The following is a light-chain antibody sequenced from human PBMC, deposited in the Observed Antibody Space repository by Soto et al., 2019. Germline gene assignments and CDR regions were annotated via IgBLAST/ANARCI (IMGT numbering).Light chain of an antibody. CDR3: QHYGSSPPIT. CDR2: GAS. Sequence: EIVLTQSPDTLSLSPGEGATLSCRASQSVSNTYLAWYQQKPDQAPRLLIYGASSRATGIPDRFSGSGSGTDFTLTISRLEPEDFAVYYCQHYGSSPPITFGPGTKVDIK. CDR1: QSVSNTY. V-gene: IGKV3-20*01. J-gene: IGKJ3*01.